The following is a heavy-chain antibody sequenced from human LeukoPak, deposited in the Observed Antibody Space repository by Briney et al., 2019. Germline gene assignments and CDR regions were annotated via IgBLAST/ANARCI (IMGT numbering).Heavy chain of an antibody. V-gene: IGHV3-53*01. CDR2: IYSGGTT. CDR1: GFTVSNNY. Sequence: GGSLRLSCAASGFTVSNNYMSWVRQAPGKGLEWVSVIYSGGTTYYADSVKGRFTISRDNSKNTLYLQMNSLRAEDTAVYYCARDLKQWLVPGGDWGQGTLVTVSS. J-gene: IGHJ4*02. D-gene: IGHD6-19*01. CDR3: ARDLKQWLVPGGD.